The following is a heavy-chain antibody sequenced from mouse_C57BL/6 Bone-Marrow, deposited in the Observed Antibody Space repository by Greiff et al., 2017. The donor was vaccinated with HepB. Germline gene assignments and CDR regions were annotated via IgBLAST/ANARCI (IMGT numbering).Heavy chain of an antibody. CDR2: IDPSDSET. CDR3: ARGASSGATFAY. J-gene: IGHJ3*01. D-gene: IGHD3-2*02. V-gene: IGHV1-52*01. Sequence: VQLQQPGAELVRPGSSVKLSCKASGYTFTSYWMHWVKQRPIQGLEWIGNIDPSDSETHYNQKFKDKATLTVDKSSSTAYMQLSSLTSEDSAVYYGARGASSGATFAYWGQGTLVTVSA. CDR1: GYTFTSYW.